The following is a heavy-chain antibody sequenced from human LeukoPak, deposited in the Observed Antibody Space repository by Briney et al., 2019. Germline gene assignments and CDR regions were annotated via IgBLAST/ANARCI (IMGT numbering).Heavy chain of an antibody. Sequence: ASAKVSCKASGYTFTSYGISWVRQAPGQGLEWMGWISVYNGNTNYAQKFQGRVTMTTDTSTSTAYMELRSLRSDDTAVYYCAGGPNNWNDETWGQGTLVTVFS. V-gene: IGHV1-18*01. CDR2: ISVYNGNT. CDR3: AGGPNNWNDET. CDR1: GYTFTSYG. J-gene: IGHJ5*02. D-gene: IGHD1-20*01.